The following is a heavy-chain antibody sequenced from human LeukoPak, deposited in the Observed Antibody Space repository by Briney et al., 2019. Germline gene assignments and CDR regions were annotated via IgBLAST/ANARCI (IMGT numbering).Heavy chain of an antibody. Sequence: SETLSLTCTGSGGSIRSGSYFWTWIRQPAGKGLEWIGRINTSGSTNYNPSLKSRVTISVDTSKNQFSLKLSSVTAADTAVFYCAREGYTSSWYSCYYYFEDWGQGTLVTVSS. CDR3: AREGYTSSWYSCYYYFED. V-gene: IGHV4-61*02. D-gene: IGHD6-13*01. J-gene: IGHJ4*02. CDR1: GGSIRSGSYF. CDR2: INTSGST.